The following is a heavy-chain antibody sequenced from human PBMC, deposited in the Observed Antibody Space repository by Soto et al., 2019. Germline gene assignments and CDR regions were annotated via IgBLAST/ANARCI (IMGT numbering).Heavy chain of an antibody. D-gene: IGHD3-16*01. J-gene: IGHJ4*02. CDR3: ARERLLGPGEPHYDY. Sequence: GGSLRLSCAASGFSFSDYYMSWIRQAPGKGLEWVSLISTSGSSTDYADSVKGRFTISRDNAKNSLSLQMNSLRAEDTAVYYCARERLLGPGEPHYDYWGQGTLVTVSS. V-gene: IGHV3-11*01. CDR2: ISTSGSST. CDR1: GFSFSDYY.